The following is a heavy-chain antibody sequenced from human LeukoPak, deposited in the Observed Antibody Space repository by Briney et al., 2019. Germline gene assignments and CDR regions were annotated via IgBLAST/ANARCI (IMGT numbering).Heavy chain of an antibody. D-gene: IGHD3-9*01. V-gene: IGHV1-18*01. CDR2: ISADNGNT. CDR3: ARDVSQLRYFDWLSPPHY. Sequence: GASVKVSCKASGYTFTSYAISWVRQAPGQGLEWMGWISADNGNTDYAQRFQGRVTMTTDTSTSTAYMELRSLRSDDTAVYYCARDVSQLRYFDWLSPPHYWGQGTLVTVSS. CDR1: GYTFTSYA. J-gene: IGHJ4*02.